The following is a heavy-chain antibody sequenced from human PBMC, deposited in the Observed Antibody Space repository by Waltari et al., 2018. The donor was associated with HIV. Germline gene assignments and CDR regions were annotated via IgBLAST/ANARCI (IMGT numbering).Heavy chain of an antibody. CDR3: VRGPNAWGGVDY. J-gene: IGHJ4*02. Sequence: EVQLVESGGGLVQPGGSLRLSCAASGFTFSRYWMHWVRLTPGKGLVWVGRLNNGGGQGGYAASGRGRFTISRDNAKSTLYLQMNSLKVEDRAVYYCVRGPNAWGGVDYWGPGTLVTVSS. CDR1: GFTFSRYW. CDR2: LNNGGGQG. V-gene: IGHV3-74*01. D-gene: IGHD7-27*01.